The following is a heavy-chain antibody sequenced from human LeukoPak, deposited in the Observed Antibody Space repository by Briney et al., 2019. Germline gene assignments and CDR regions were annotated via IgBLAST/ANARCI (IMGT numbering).Heavy chain of an antibody. D-gene: IGHD2-2*01. J-gene: IGHJ4*02. V-gene: IGHV3-30*02. CDR2: IRYDGSNK. CDR1: GFTFSSYG. CDR3: AKDSLRTVPKASFDS. Sequence: GGSLRLSCAASGFTFSSYGMHWVRQAPGKGLEWVAFIRYDGSNKYYADSVKGRFTISRDNSKNTLFLQMNSLRAEDRAVYYCAKDSLRTVPKASFDSWGQGTLVTVSS.